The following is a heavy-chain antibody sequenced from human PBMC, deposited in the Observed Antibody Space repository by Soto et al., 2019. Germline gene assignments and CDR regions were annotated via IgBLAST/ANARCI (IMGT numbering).Heavy chain of an antibody. Sequence: QGQLVQSGAEVRKPGASVNISCRASGFSFSDHLINWVRQAPGQSLEWRGWINPDNVNTRYSQTFQGRVTISRHSSASIAYVAVSDLTSEDTAAYYCARDILSVGPRANDAFDVWGQGTLVTVSS. CDR2: INPDNVNT. V-gene: IGHV1-3*01. CDR3: ARDILSVGPRANDAFDV. D-gene: IGHD2-8*02. CDR1: GFSFSDHL. J-gene: IGHJ3*01.